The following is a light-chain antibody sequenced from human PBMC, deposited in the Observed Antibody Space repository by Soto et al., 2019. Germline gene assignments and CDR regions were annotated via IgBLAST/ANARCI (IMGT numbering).Light chain of an antibody. V-gene: IGKV1-9*01. J-gene: IGKJ2*01. Sequence: IQLTQSPSSLSASVGDRVTITCRASQGISSYLAWYQQKPGKAPKLMIYAASTLQSGVPSRFSGSGSVTDFTLTISSLKPEDFATYYCQQLNSYPQTFGQGTKLEIK. CDR1: QGISSY. CDR3: QQLNSYPQT. CDR2: AAS.